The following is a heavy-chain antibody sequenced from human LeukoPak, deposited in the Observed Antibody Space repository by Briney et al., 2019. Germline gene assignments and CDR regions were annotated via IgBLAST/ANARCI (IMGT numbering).Heavy chain of an antibody. CDR2: ISYDGSNK. V-gene: IGHV3-30*18. CDR1: GFTFSSYG. D-gene: IGHD2-2*01. J-gene: IGHJ4*02. Sequence: GRSLRLSCAASGFTFSSYGMHWVRQAPGKGLEWVAVISYDGSNKYYADSVKGRFTISRDNSKNTLYLQMNSLRAEDTAVYYCAKDPGEIYCSSTSCYAYYFDYWGQGTLVTVSS. CDR3: AKDPGEIYCSSTSCYAYYFDY.